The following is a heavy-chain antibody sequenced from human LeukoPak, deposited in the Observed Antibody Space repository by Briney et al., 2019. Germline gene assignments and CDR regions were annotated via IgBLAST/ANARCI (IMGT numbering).Heavy chain of an antibody. D-gene: IGHD3-22*01. Sequence: SETLSLTCTVSGGSISSTSYYWGWIRQPPGKGLEWIGSIYHSGSTYYNPSLKSRVTISVDTSKNQFSLKLSSVTAADTAVYYCARGTEYYYDSSGAPGGFDPWGQGTLVTVSS. CDR2: IYHSGST. V-gene: IGHV4-39*07. J-gene: IGHJ5*02. CDR1: GGSISSTSYY. CDR3: ARGTEYYYDSSGAPGGFDP.